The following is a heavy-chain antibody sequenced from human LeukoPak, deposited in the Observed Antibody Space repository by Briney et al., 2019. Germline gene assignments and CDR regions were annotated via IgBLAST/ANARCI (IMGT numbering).Heavy chain of an antibody. Sequence: KASETLSLTCTVSGGSISSSSYYWGWIRQPPGKGLEWIGSIYYSGSTYYNPSLKSRVTISVDTSKNQFSLKLSSVTAADTAVYYCARRGAARPIQPDFDYWGQGTLVTVSS. J-gene: IGHJ4*02. CDR3: ARRGAARPIQPDFDY. V-gene: IGHV4-39*01. CDR1: GGSISSSSYY. CDR2: IYYSGST. D-gene: IGHD6-6*01.